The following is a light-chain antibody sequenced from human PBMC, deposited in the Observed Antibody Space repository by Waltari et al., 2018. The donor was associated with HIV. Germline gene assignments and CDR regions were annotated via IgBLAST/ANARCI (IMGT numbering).Light chain of an antibody. V-gene: IGKV3-11*01. CDR3: QQRSSWPLT. CDR2: DAS. J-gene: IGKJ4*01. Sequence: EIVLTQSPANLSLSPGARATLPCGASQSVRSLIAWYQQKPCQAPRLLIYDASNRATGIPPRFSGSGSGTDFTLTISSLEPEDFAVYYCQQRSSWPLTFGGGTKVEIK. CDR1: QSVRSL.